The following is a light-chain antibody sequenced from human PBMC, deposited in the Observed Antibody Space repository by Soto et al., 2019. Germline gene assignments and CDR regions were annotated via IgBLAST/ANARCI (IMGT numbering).Light chain of an antibody. Sequence: EIVLTQSPATLVLSPGERATLSCRASQSVSSYLAWYQQKPGQAPRLLIYDASNRATGIPARFSGSGSGTDFTLTISSLEPEDFAVYYCQQRSNWPPTFGQGTKVDIK. J-gene: IGKJ1*01. CDR3: QQRSNWPPT. V-gene: IGKV3-11*01. CDR2: DAS. CDR1: QSVSSY.